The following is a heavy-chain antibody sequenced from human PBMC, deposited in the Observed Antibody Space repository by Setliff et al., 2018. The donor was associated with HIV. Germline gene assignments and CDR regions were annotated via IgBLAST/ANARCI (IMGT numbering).Heavy chain of an antibody. J-gene: IGHJ4*02. D-gene: IGHD5-12*01. CDR1: GGSFSNYY. CDR2: INHSGST. CDR3: ARDWRSGYDLNFDY. V-gene: IGHV4-34*01. Sequence: PSETLSLTCAVYGGSFSNYYWSWIRQPPGKGLEWIGEINHSGSTNYNPSLKSRVSISVDNAKNSLYLQMNSLRAEDTAIYYCARDWRSGYDLNFDYWGQGTLVTVSS.